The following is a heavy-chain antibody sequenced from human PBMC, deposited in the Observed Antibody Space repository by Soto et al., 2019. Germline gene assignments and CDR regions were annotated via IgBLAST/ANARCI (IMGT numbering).Heavy chain of an antibody. J-gene: IGHJ4*02. D-gene: IGHD1-1*01. V-gene: IGHV1-69*01. CDR1: GGTFSSYA. CDR3: ALIGLRWLQLEY. CDR2: IIPIFGTA. Sequence: QVQLVQSGAEVKKPGSSVKVSGKASGGTFSSYAISWVRQAPGQGLEWMGGIIPIFGTATYAQKFQGRVTITADESTSTAYMELSSLRSEDTAVYYCALIGLRWLQLEYWGQGTLVTVSS.